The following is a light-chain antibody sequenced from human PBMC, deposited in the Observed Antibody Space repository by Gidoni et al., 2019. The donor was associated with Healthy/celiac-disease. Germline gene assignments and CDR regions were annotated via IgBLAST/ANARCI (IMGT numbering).Light chain of an antibody. J-gene: IGKJ4*01. Sequence: EIVLTQSPGTLSLSPGERATLSCRASQSVSSSYLAWSQQKPGQAPRLLIYGASSRATGIPDRFSGSGSGTDFTLTISRLEPEDFAVYYCQQYGSSLLTFGGXTKVEIK. CDR2: GAS. V-gene: IGKV3-20*01. CDR3: QQYGSSLLT. CDR1: QSVSSSY.